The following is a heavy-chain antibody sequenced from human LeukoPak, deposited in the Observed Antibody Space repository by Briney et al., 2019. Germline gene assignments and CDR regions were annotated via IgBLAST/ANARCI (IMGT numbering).Heavy chain of an antibody. D-gene: IGHD3-3*01. CDR2: MYYIGTT. Sequence: SETLSLTCTVSGGTINNYYWTWIRQPPGKRSEWIGYMYYIGTTNYNPSFKSRVTMSVDPSKNQFSLQLTSVTLADTAVYYCARLPPSGSLGVTDAFDIWGQGTMVTVSS. V-gene: IGHV4-59*01. CDR1: GGTINNYY. J-gene: IGHJ3*02. CDR3: ARLPPSGSLGVTDAFDI.